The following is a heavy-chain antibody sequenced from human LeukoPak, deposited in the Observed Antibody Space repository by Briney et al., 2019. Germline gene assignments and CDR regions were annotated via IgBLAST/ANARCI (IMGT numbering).Heavy chain of an antibody. CDR1: GYTLTELS. J-gene: IGHJ3*02. CDR3: ATDTKLEVVVGAFDI. Sequence: ASVKVSCKVSGYTLTELSMHWVRQAPGKGLEWMGGFDPEDGETIYAQKFQGRVTMTEDTSTDTAYMELSSLRSEDTAVYYCATDTKLEVVVGAFDIWGQGTMVTVSS. V-gene: IGHV1-24*01. D-gene: IGHD3-22*01. CDR2: FDPEDGET.